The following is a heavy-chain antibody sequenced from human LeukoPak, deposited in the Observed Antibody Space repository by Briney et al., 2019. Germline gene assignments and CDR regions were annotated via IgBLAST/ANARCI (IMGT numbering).Heavy chain of an antibody. D-gene: IGHD6-25*01. V-gene: IGHV1-46*01. CDR2: INPSSGHT. CDR3: ARDSVAASNGFAP. J-gene: IGHJ5*02. CDR1: GYIFTVHN. Sequence: ASVKVSCKASGYIFTVHNMHWVRQASGQGLEWMGIINPSSGHTSYAQKFQGRISMTRDMSTSTVYMELSSLRSEDTAVYYCARDSVAASNGFAPWGQGTLVTVSS.